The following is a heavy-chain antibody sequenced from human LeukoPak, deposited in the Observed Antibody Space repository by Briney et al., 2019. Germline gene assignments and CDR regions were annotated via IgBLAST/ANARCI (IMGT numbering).Heavy chain of an antibody. Sequence: GGSLRLSCAASGFTVSGNYMNWVRQAPGKGLEWVSSISSSSSYIYYADSVKGRFTISRDNAKNSLYLQMNSLRAEDTAVYYCARDSPTVTYDYWGQGTLVTVSS. CDR3: ARDSPTVTYDY. V-gene: IGHV3-21*01. J-gene: IGHJ4*02. CDR2: ISSSSSYI. D-gene: IGHD4-17*01. CDR1: GFTVSGNY.